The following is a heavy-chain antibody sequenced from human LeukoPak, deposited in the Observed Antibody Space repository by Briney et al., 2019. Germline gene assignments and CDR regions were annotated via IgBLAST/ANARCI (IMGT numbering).Heavy chain of an antibody. CDR2: IKSKTDGRTT. Sequence: GGSLRLSCSAFGFTLSNAWMSWVRQAAGKGLEWVGRIKSKTDGRTTDYAAPVKGRFTISRDDSKNTLYLQMNSLKTEDTAVYYCTTDFSSWYLSYYFDYWGQGTLVTVSS. J-gene: IGHJ4*02. CDR1: GFTLSNAW. V-gene: IGHV3-15*01. CDR3: TTDFSSWYLSYYFDY. D-gene: IGHD6-13*01.